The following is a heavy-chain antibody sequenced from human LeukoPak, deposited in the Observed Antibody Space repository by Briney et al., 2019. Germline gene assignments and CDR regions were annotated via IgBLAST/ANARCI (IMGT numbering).Heavy chain of an antibody. V-gene: IGHV3-21*01. CDR1: GFTFSSYS. D-gene: IGHD3-3*01. Sequence: GGSLRLSCAASGFTFSSYSMNWVRQAPGKGLEWVSSISSSSSYIYYADSVKGRFTISRDNAKNSLYLQMNSLRAEDTAVYYCARDREWPDHYFDYWGQGTLVTVSS. J-gene: IGHJ4*02. CDR2: ISSSSSYI. CDR3: ARDREWPDHYFDY.